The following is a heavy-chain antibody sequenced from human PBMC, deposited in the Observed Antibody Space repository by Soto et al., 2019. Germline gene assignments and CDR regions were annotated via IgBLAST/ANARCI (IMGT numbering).Heavy chain of an antibody. D-gene: IGHD5-18*01. J-gene: IGHJ3*01. CDR3: ARVPNPIRLKDGYAGALDF. Sequence: SPTLSVTGAMSWGEVSRKCAASNWFRQSPSRGLEWLGRTYYRSKWYNDYAVSVKSRITINPDTSKYQFAPQLNSVTHEDTAVYYCARVPNPIRLKDGYAGALDFWGQGTMVTVS. CDR2: TYYRSKWYN. CDR1: WGEVSRKCAA. V-gene: IGHV6-1*01.